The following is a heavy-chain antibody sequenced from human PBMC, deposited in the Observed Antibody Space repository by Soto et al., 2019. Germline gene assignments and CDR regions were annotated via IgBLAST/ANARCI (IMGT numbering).Heavy chain of an antibody. V-gene: IGHV3-74*01. CDR3: AREGGNYFYGMDV. Sequence: GGSLSLSCAASGFTFSNYWMHWVRQAPGKGLVWVSRINGDGGSTTYADSVKGRFTISRDNAKNTLYLQMNNLRAEDTAVYYCAREGGNYFYGMDVWGQGTTVTVSS. CDR1: GFTFSNYW. CDR2: INGDGGST. J-gene: IGHJ6*02.